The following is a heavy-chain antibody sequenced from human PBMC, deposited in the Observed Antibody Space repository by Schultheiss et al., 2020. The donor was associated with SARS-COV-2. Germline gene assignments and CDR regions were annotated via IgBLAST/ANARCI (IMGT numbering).Heavy chain of an antibody. Sequence: SETLSLTCTVSGGSISSYYWSWIRQPPGKGLEWIGSIYYSGSTYYNPSLKSRVTISVDTSKNQFSLKLSSVTAADTAVYYCARGSRDTAMAAFGYWGQGTLVTVSS. CDR2: IYYSGST. CDR3: ARGSRDTAMAAFGY. CDR1: GGSISSYY. V-gene: IGHV4-59*08. J-gene: IGHJ4*02. D-gene: IGHD5-18*01.